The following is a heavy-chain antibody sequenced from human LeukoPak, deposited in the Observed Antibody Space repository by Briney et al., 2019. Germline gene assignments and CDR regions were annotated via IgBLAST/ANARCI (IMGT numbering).Heavy chain of an antibody. D-gene: IGHD6-13*01. CDR3: TPGIAAAGRTGLFDY. Sequence: GGSLRLSCAASGFTFSSYAMHWVRQAPGKGLEWVAVISYDGSNKYYADSVKGRFTISRDNSKNTLYLQMNSLRAEDTAVYYCTPGIAAAGRTGLFDYWGQGTQVTVSS. CDR2: ISYDGSNK. J-gene: IGHJ4*02. V-gene: IGHV3-30*04. CDR1: GFTFSSYA.